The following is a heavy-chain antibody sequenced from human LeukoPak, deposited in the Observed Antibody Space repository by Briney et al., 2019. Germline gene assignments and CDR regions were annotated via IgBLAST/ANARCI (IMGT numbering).Heavy chain of an antibody. CDR1: GFTFSSYN. D-gene: IGHD3-10*02. J-gene: IGHJ6*04. Sequence: GGSLRLSCAASGFTFSSYNMNWARQAPGKGLEWVSYISSSGSTIYYADSVKGRFTISRDNAKNSLYLQMNSLRAEDTAVYYCAELGITMIGGVWGKGTTVTISS. CDR3: AELGITMIGGV. V-gene: IGHV3-48*04. CDR2: ISSSGSTI.